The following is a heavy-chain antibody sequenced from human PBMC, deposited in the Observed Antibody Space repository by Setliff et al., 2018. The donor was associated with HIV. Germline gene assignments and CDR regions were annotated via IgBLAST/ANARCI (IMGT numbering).Heavy chain of an antibody. V-gene: IGHV3-21*01. D-gene: IGHD2-15*01. J-gene: IGHJ4*02. CDR3: ARSPGQAATIFDS. CDR1: GFTFNTYA. Sequence: GGSLRLSCAASGFTFNTYAMSWVRQALGKGLEWVSSITSSSRYIYYADSVKGRFTISRDNAKNSLSLHMNSLRAEDTAVYYCARSPGQAATIFDSWGQGTLVTVSS. CDR2: ITSSSRYI.